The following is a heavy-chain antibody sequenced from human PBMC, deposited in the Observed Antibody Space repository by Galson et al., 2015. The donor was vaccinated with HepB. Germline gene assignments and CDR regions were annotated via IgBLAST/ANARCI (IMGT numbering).Heavy chain of an antibody. CDR3: AKTYYYDSSGCQNFDS. CDR1: GFTFSDSA. Sequence: SLRLSCEASGFTFSDSAMSWVRQAPGKGLEWVWAISGDSISVYYADSVKGRFTISRDNFRNMLYLQMNSLRAEDTAIYYCAKTYYYDSSGCQNFDSWGQGTLVTVSS. J-gene: IGHJ4*02. CDR2: ISGDSISV. D-gene: IGHD3-22*01. V-gene: IGHV3-23*01.